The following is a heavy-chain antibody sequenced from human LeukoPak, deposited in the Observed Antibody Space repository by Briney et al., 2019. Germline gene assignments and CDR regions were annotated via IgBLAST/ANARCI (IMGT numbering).Heavy chain of an antibody. CDR2: INHSGST. CDR1: GGSFSGYY. V-gene: IGHV4-34*01. J-gene: IGHJ4*02. Sequence: SETLSLTCAVYGGSFSGYYWRWIRQPPGKGLEWIGEINHSGSTNYNPSLKSRVTISVDTSKNQLSLQMTSVTAADTAVYYCTIATGTTLGLMDHWGQGTLVTVSS. D-gene: IGHD1-1*01. CDR3: TIATGTTLGLMDH.